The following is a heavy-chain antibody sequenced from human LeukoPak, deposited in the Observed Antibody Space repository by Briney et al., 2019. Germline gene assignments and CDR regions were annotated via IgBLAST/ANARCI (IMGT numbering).Heavy chain of an antibody. J-gene: IGHJ4*02. V-gene: IGHV1-18*01. D-gene: IGHD3-10*01. CDR3: ARGYYGSGSYLRREFDY. CDR2: INPYNGNT. CDR1: GYTFTIYG. Sequence: EASVKVSCKASGYTFTIYGISWVRQAPGQGLEWMGWINPYNGNTNYARKLQGRVTMTTDTSTSTAYMELRSLSSDDTAVYYCARGYYGSGSYLRREFDYWGQGTLVTVSS.